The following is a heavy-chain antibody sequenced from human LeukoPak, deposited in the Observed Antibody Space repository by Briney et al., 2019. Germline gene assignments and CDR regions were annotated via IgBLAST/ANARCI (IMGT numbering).Heavy chain of an antibody. CDR1: GGSISSYY. V-gene: IGHV4-59*08. CDR2: IYYSGST. Sequence: SETLSLTCTVSGGSISSYYWSWIRQPPGKGLEGIGYIYYSGSTNYNPSLKSRVTISVDTSKNQFSLKLSSVTAADTAVYYCARHSSSWYLYYFDYWGQGTLVTVSS. D-gene: IGHD6-13*01. J-gene: IGHJ4*02. CDR3: ARHSSSWYLYYFDY.